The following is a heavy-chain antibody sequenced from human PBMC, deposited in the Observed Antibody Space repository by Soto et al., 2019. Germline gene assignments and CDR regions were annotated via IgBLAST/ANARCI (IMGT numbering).Heavy chain of an antibody. Sequence: GESLKISCKTSGYSFISYWVAWVRQKPGKGLEWMGTFYPGDSTCTYSPSFQGQVTISVDKSISTAYLHLSSLKASDTAMYYCARIIGYCRNNDCSWTFDIWGQGTTVTVSS. J-gene: IGHJ3*02. V-gene: IGHV5-51*01. D-gene: IGHD2-2*03. CDR3: ARIIGYCRNNDCSWTFDI. CDR1: GYSFISYW. CDR2: FYPGDSTC.